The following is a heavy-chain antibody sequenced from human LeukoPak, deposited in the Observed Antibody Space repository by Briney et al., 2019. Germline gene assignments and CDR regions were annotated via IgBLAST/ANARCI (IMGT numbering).Heavy chain of an antibody. D-gene: IGHD2-2*01. V-gene: IGHV1-69*13. CDR2: IIPIFGTA. J-gene: IGHJ5*02. CDR1: GGTFSSYA. Sequence: SVKVSCKASGGTFSSYAISWVRQAPGQGLGWMGGIIPIFGTANYAQKFQGRVTITADESTSTAYMELGSLRSEDTAVYYCARSYCSSTSCSRSPNWFDPWGQGTLVTVSS. CDR3: ARSYCSSTSCSRSPNWFDP.